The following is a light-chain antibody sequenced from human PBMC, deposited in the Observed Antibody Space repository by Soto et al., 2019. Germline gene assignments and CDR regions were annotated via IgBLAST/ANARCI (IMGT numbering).Light chain of an antibody. J-gene: IGLJ2*01. V-gene: IGLV3-9*01. Sequence: SYELTQPLSVSVALGQTATITCGGNNIGSKSVHWYHQKPGQAPVLVIYRDTNRPSGIPERFSGSKSGSTATLTISRAQAGDEADYYCQVWDSSADVVFGGGTQLTVL. CDR1: NIGSKS. CDR3: QVWDSSADVV. CDR2: RDT.